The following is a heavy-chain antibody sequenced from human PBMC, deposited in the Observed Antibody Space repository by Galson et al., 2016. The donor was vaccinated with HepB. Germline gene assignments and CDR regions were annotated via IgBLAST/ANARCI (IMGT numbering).Heavy chain of an antibody. CDR1: GFTVSNNY. Sequence: SLRLSCAASGFTVSNNYMSWVRQAPGKGLEWVSVIYSGGNTFYADSVEGRFTISRDTSKNTLYLQMNSLRAEDTAVYYCATSPSRGYWGQGTLVTVSS. J-gene: IGHJ4*02. CDR2: IYSGGNT. D-gene: IGHD2-2*01. CDR3: ATSPSRGY. V-gene: IGHV3-66*01.